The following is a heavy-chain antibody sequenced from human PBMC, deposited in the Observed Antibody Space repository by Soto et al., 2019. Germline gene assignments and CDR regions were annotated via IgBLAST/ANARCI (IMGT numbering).Heavy chain of an antibody. CDR2: IYYSGST. Sequence: SETLSLTCTVSGGSISSYYWSWIRQPPGKGLEWIGYIYYSGSTNYNPSLKSRVTISVDTSKNQFSLKLGSVTAADTAVYYCARLSFDGSSWYFDYWGQGTLVTVSS. CDR3: ARLSFDGSSWYFDY. D-gene: IGHD6-13*01. V-gene: IGHV4-59*01. CDR1: GGSISSYY. J-gene: IGHJ4*02.